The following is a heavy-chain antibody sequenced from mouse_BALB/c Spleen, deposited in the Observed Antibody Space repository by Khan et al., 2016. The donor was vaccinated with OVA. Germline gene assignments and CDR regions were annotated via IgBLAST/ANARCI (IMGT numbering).Heavy chain of an antibody. J-gene: IGHJ2*01. V-gene: IGHV3-2*02. CDR2: ISYSGNT. CDR3: ARVYGGDFDY. Sequence: QLEESGPGLVKPSQSLSLTCTVTGYSITTDYAWNWIRQFPGNKLEWMGFISYSGNTKYNPSLKSRISITRDTSKNQFFLQLKSVTTAETARYYWARVYGGDFDYWGQGTTLTVSA. CDR1: GYSITTDYA. D-gene: IGHD1-1*01.